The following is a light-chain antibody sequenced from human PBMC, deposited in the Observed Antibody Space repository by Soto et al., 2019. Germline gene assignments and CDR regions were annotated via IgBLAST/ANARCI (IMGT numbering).Light chain of an antibody. CDR2: AAS. J-gene: IGKJ4*01. Sequence: DIQMTQSPSSLSASLGDRVTITCRASQGIGVYLAWFQQKPGKVPRLLIYAASALQSGVPSRFSGGGSGTDFTLTINSLQPEDVATYYCLKYNSAPLTFGGGTKVEIK. CDR1: QGIGVY. V-gene: IGKV1-27*01. CDR3: LKYNSAPLT.